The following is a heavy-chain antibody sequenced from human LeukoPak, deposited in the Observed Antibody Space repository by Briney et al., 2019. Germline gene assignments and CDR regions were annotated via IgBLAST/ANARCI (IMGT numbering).Heavy chain of an antibody. CDR1: GATFSSYA. J-gene: IGHJ4*02. CDR3: AREGSSGWFDY. V-gene: IGHV1-69*05. D-gene: IGHD6-19*01. CDR2: IIPIFGTA. Sequence: SVKLSCKASGATFSSYAISWVRQAPGPGLEGVGGIIPIFGTANYAQKFQGRVTITTDESTSTAYMELSSLRSEDTAVYYCAREGSSGWFDYWGQGTLVTVSS.